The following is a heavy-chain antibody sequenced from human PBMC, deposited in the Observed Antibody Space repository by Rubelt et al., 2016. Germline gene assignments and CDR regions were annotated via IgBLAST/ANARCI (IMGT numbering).Heavy chain of an antibody. Sequence: QVQLVESGGGVVQPGRSLRLSCAASGFTFSNYGMHWVRQAPGKGLEWVSSVSRSGSSTYYADSVKGRFTISKDKSKNTVYLQMNSLRAEDTAVYYCGKGTDGRPVSWGQGTLVTVSS. V-gene: IGHV3-NL1*01. D-gene: IGHD1-1*01. CDR3: GKGTDGRPVS. CDR2: VSRSGSST. J-gene: IGHJ4*02. CDR1: GFTFSNYG.